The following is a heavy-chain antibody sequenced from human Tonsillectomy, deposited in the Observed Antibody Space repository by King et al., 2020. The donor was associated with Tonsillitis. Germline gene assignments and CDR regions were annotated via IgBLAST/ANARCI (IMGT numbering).Heavy chain of an antibody. J-gene: IGHJ6*02. D-gene: IGHD3-10*01. CDR2: IKQDGTEY. CDR1: GFTFSTYW. V-gene: IGHV3-7*01. Sequence: VQLVESGGGLVQPGGSLRLSCAASGFTFSTYWMSWVRQAPGKGLEWVANIKQDGTEYYYVDSVKGRFTISRDNAKNSLHLQMTSLRAEDTAVYYCAGSSDPESTSFLFYGMDFWGQGTTVTVSS. CDR3: AGSSDPESTSFLFYGMDF.